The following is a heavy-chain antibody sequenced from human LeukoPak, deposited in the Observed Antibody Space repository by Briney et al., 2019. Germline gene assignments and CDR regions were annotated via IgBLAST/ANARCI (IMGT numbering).Heavy chain of an antibody. D-gene: IGHD3-3*01. J-gene: IGHJ4*02. CDR3: ARDLTILEPHFDY. CDR1: GYTLTELS. CDR2: FDPEDGET. Sequence: ASVKVSCKVSGYTLTELSMHWVRQAPGKGLEWMGGFDPEDGETIYAQQFQGRVTMTTDTSTSTAYMELRSLRSDDTAVYYCARDLTILEPHFDYWGQGTLVTVSS. V-gene: IGHV1-24*01.